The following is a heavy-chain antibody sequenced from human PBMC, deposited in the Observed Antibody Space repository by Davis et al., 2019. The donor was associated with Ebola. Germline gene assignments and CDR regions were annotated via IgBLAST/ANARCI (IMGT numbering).Heavy chain of an antibody. CDR2: ISSNSSTI. CDR3: ARAGVNSYDSSGYYYDY. CDR1: GFTFTRYS. V-gene: IGHV3-48*02. J-gene: IGHJ4*02. D-gene: IGHD3-22*01. Sequence: PGGSLRLSCAASGFTFTRYSMNWVRQAPGKGLEWVSYISSNSSTIYYADSVKGRFTIPRDNPKNSLYLQMNSLRDEDTAVYSCARAGVNSYDSSGYYYDYWGQGTLVTVSS.